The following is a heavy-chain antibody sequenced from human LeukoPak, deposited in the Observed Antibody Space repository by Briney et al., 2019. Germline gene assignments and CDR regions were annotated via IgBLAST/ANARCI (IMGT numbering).Heavy chain of an antibody. CDR2: IYYSGST. D-gene: IGHD6-13*01. Sequence: SETLSLTCTVSGGSISSYYWSWIRQPPGKGLGWIGYIYYSGSTNYNPSLKSRVTISVDTSKNQFSLKLSSVTAADTAVYYCARQKYSSSWPVYYYYGMDVWGQGTTVTVSS. CDR1: GGSISSYY. J-gene: IGHJ6*02. V-gene: IGHV4-59*08. CDR3: ARQKYSSSWPVYYYYGMDV.